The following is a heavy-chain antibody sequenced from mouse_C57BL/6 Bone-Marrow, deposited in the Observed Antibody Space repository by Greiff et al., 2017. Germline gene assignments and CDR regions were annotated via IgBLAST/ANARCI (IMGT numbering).Heavy chain of an antibody. V-gene: IGHV1-52*01. CDR2: IDPSDSET. Sequence: VQLQQPGAELVRPGSSAKLSCKASGYTFTSYWMHWVKQRPIQGLEWIGNIDPSDSETHYNQKFKDKATLTVDKSSITAYMQLSSLTSEDSAVYYCARTVYFDYWGQGTTLTVSS. CDR3: ARTVYFDY. J-gene: IGHJ2*01. CDR1: GYTFTSYW.